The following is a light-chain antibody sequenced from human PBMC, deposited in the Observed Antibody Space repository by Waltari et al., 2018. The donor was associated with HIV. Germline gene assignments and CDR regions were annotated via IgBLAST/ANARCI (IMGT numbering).Light chain of an antibody. V-gene: IGLV1-40*01. J-gene: IGLJ1*01. CDR1: SSNIGAGYD. Sequence: QSVLPQPPSVSGAPGQRVTISCTGSSSNIGAGYDVHWFQQLPGTAPNLLIDPDDNRPAVVPDRFSGSKSGTSASLAITGLQAEDEADYYCQSYDSSLSGSFVFGTGTKVTVL. CDR3: QSYDSSLSGSFV. CDR2: PDD.